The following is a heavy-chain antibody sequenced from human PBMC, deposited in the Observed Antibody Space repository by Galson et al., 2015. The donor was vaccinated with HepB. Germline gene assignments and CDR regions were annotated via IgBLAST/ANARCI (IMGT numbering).Heavy chain of an antibody. Sequence: SVKVSCKASGGTFSTYAITWVRQAPGQGLEWMGGIIPIFGTVNYAQRFQDRVTITADESTNTAYMELSSLRSDDTAVYYCAKTDAAELRWFHPWGPGTLVTVSS. CDR1: GGTFSTYA. CDR2: IIPIFGTV. D-gene: IGHD6-25*01. J-gene: IGHJ5*02. CDR3: AKTDAAELRWFHP. V-gene: IGHV1-69*13.